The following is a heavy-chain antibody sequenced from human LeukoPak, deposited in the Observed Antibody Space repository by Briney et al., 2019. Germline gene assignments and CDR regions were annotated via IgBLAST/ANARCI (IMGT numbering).Heavy chain of an antibody. D-gene: IGHD1-26*01. V-gene: IGHV1-2*02. J-gene: IGHJ4*02. CDR2: INPYSGGT. CDR3: ARIRGGNNYHFDY. CDR1: GYTFTDYY. Sequence: ASVTVSCTASGYTFTDYYIHWVRQAPGQGLEWMGWINPYSGGTNYAQNFQGRVTMTRDTSISTGYMELSRLGSDDTAVYYCARIRGGNNYHFDYWGQGTLVTVSS.